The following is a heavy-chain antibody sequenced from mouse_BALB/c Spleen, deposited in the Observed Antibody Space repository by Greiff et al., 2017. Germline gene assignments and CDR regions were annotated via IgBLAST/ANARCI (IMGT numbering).Heavy chain of an antibody. J-gene: IGHJ2*01. V-gene: IGHV5-6-2*01. CDR1: GFTFSSYY. CDR2: INSNGGST. D-gene: IGHD1-1*01. CDR3: AREYYGSNFDY. Sequence: EVKLVESGGGLVKLGGSLKLSCAASGFTFSSYYMSWVRQTPEKRLELVAAINSNGGSTYYPDTVKGRFTISRDNARNILYLQMSSLRSEDTAMYYCAREYYGSNFDYWGQGTTLTVSS.